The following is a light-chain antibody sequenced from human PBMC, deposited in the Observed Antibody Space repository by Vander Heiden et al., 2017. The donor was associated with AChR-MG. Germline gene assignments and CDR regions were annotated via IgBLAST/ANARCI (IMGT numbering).Light chain of an antibody. CDR1: QSVSSSY. J-gene: IGKJ2*01. Sequence: EIVLTQSPGTLSLSPGESATLSCRASQSVSSSYLAWYQQKPGQAPRLLIYGASSRATGIPDRFSGSGSGTDFTLTISRLEPEDFAVYYCQQYGSSPMYTFGHGTKLEIK. CDR3: QQYGSSPMYT. CDR2: GAS. V-gene: IGKV3-20*01.